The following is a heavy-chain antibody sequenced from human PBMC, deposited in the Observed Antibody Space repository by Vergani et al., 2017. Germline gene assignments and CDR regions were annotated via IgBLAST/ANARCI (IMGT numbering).Heavy chain of an antibody. D-gene: IGHD6-13*01. CDR1: GFTFDDYA. CDR3: AKDGGSSSWYGDFDY. J-gene: IGHJ4*02. V-gene: IGHV3-9*01. Sequence: EVQLVESGGGLVQPGRSLRLSCAASGFTFDDYAMHWVRHAPGKALEWVSGISWNSGSIGYADSVKGRFTISRDNAKNSLYLQMNSLRAVDTALYYCAKDGGSSSWYGDFDYWGQGTLVTVSS. CDR2: ISWNSGSI.